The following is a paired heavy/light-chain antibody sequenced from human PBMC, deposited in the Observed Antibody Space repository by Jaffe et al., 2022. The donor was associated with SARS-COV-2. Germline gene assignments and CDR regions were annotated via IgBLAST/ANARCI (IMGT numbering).Heavy chain of an antibody. Sequence: QVQLVQSGAEVKKPGASVKVSCKASGYTFTSYGISWVRQAPGQGLEWMGWISAYNGNTNYAQKLQGRVTMTTDTSTSTAYMELRSLRSDDTAVYYCARGIAVAGTIFGKYYYYGMDVWGQGTTVTVSS. CDR3: ARGIAVAGTIFGKYYYYGMDV. J-gene: IGHJ6*02. CDR2: ISAYNGNT. D-gene: IGHD6-19*01. V-gene: IGHV1-18*01. CDR1: GYTFTSYG.
Light chain of an antibody. J-gene: IGKJ3*01. CDR1: QSLLHSDGKTY. Sequence: DIVMTQTPLSLSVTPGQPASISCKSSQSLLHSDGKTYLYWYLQKPGQPPQLLIYEVSNRFSGVPDRFSGSGSGTDFTLKISRVEAEDVGVYYCMQSIQLPRVTFGPGTKVDIK. CDR3: MQSIQLPRVT. CDR2: EVS. V-gene: IGKV2D-29*01.